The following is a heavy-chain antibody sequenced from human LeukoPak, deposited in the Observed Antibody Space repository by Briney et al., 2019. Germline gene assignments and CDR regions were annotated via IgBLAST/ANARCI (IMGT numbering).Heavy chain of an antibody. V-gene: IGHV4-4*07. CDR3: AGPPTGTGGY. CDR1: GGSISSNY. D-gene: IGHD1-1*01. CDR2: IYTSGST. Sequence: SETLSLTCTVPGGSISSNYWSWIRQPAGKGLEWIGRIYTSGSTNYNPSLKSRVTISVDKSKNQVSLKLSSVTAADTAVYCCAGPPTGTGGYWGQGTLVTVSS. J-gene: IGHJ4*02.